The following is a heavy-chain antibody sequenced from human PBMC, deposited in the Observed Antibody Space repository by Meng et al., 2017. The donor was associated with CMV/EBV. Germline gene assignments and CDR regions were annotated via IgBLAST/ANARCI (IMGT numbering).Heavy chain of an antibody. CDR2: ISWNSGSI. V-gene: IGHV3-9*01. J-gene: IGHJ4*02. D-gene: IGHD6-6*01. CDR3: AKDPALRGSSSPPAFDY. CDR1: GFTFDDYA. Sequence: GGSLRLSCAASGFTFDDYAMHWVRQAPGKGLEWVSGISWNSGSIGYADSVKGRFTISRDNAKNSLYLQMNSLRAEDTALYYCAKDPALRGSSSPPAFDYRGQGTLVTVSS.